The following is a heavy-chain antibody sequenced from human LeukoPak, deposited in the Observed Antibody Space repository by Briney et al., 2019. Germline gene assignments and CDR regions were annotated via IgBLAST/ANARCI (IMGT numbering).Heavy chain of an antibody. CDR3: AKVPDGYNHGY. D-gene: IGHD5-24*01. J-gene: IGHJ4*02. V-gene: IGHV3-23*01. CDR2: ISGLGDST. CDR1: GGSISSYY. Sequence: ETLSPTCTVSGGSISSYYWSWIRQPPGKGLEWVSTISGLGDSTDYADSVKGRFSISRDNSKNTLYLQMNSLRAEDTAIYYCAKVPDGYNHGYWGQGTLVTVSS.